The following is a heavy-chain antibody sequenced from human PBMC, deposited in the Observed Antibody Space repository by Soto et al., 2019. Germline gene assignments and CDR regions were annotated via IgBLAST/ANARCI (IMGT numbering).Heavy chain of an antibody. D-gene: IGHD6-6*01. Sequence: SETLSLTCTVSGGSISSYYCSWIRQPQGKGLEWIGYIYYSGSTNYNPSLKSRVTISVDTSKNQFSLKLSSVTAADTAVYYCARGHVAARLWWFAPWGQGTLVTVSS. CDR3: ARGHVAARLWWFAP. J-gene: IGHJ5*02. V-gene: IGHV4-59*01. CDR1: GGSISSYY. CDR2: IYYSGST.